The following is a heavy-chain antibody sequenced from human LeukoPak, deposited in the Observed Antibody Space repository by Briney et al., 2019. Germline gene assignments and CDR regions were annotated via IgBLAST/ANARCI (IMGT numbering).Heavy chain of an antibody. V-gene: IGHV3-30-3*01. J-gene: IGHJ4*02. D-gene: IGHD6-19*01. CDR1: GFTFSSYA. Sequence: GGSLRLSCAASGFTFSSYAMHWVRQAPGKGLEWVAVISYDGSNKYYADSVKGRFTISRDNSKNTLYLQVNSLRAEDTAVYYCARALGIAVAGTAVDYWGQGTLVTVSS. CDR2: ISYDGSNK. CDR3: ARALGIAVAGTAVDY.